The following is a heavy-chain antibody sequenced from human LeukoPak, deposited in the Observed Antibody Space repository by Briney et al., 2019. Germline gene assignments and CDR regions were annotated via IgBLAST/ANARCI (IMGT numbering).Heavy chain of an antibody. CDR2: ISSSSSYI. D-gene: IGHD6-19*01. CDR3: ARDIAVAGEENIDY. CDR1: GFTFSSYS. J-gene: IGHJ4*02. V-gene: IGHV3-21*01. Sequence: GGSLRLSCAASGFTFSSYSMNWVRQAPGKGLEWVSSISSSSSYIYYADSVKGRFTISRDNAKNSLYLQMNSLRAEDTAVYYCARDIAVAGEENIDYWGQGTLVTVSS.